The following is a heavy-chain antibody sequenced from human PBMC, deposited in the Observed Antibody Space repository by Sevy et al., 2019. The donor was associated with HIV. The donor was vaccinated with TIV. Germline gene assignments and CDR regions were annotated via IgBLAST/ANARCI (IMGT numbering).Heavy chain of an antibody. V-gene: IGHV4-38-2*01. Sequence: SETLSLICAVSGYSISSGYYWGWIRQPPGKGLEWIGSIYHSGSTYYNPSLKSRVTISVDTSKNQFSLKLSSVTAADTAVYYCARLRITMVRGVHDAFDIWGQGTMVTVSS. J-gene: IGHJ3*02. D-gene: IGHD3-10*01. CDR1: GYSISSGYY. CDR3: ARLRITMVRGVHDAFDI. CDR2: IYHSGST.